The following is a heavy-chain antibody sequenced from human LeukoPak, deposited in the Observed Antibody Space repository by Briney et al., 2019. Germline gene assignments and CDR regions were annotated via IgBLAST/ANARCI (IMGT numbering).Heavy chain of an antibody. Sequence: PGGSLRLSCAASGFTFSNYWMHWVRQAPGKGPVWISRINTDGTITSYADSVKGRFTISRDNAKNTLYLQMSSLRVEDTAVYYCAKVGPGGWLFDYWGQGTLVTVSS. CDR3: AKVGPGGWLFDY. V-gene: IGHV3-74*01. D-gene: IGHD6-19*01. J-gene: IGHJ4*02. CDR1: GFTFSNYW. CDR2: INTDGTIT.